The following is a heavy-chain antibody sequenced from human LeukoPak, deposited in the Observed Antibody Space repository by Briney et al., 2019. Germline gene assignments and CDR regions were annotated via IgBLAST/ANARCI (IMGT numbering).Heavy chain of an antibody. D-gene: IGHD1-1*01. J-gene: IGHJ3*02. CDR1: GGSISSYY. V-gene: IGHV4-59*01. CDR3: AGYLRGAFDI. CDR2: IYYSGSA. Sequence: SETVSVTCTVSGGSISSYYLSWIRQAPGKGLEWIGYIYYSGSANYNPSLKSRVTISVDTSKNEFSLKLSSVTAPDTPVYYCAGYLRGAFDIWGEGTTVT.